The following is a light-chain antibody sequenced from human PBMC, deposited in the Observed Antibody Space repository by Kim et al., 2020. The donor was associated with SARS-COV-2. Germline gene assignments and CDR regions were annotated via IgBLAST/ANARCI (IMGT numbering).Light chain of an antibody. J-gene: IGKJ1*01. CDR3: QQSFFLWT. Sequence: DIQMTQSPPSLSASVGDRVTITCRASQTVHDFVHWYQQKPGKAPKLLIYHTLTLQSGVLLRFSGSRSGTEFTLTISSLQSEDFATYYCQQSFFLWTFGQGTKVDIK. CDR2: HTL. CDR1: QTVHDF. V-gene: IGKV1-39*01.